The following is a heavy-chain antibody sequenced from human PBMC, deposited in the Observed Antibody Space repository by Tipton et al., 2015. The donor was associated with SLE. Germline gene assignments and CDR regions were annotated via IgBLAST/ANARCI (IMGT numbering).Heavy chain of an antibody. D-gene: IGHD3-10*01. CDR2: INSDGSGT. V-gene: IGHV3-74*03. J-gene: IGHJ5*02. CDR3: ARDGLVDYDGSGALNWFDP. CDR1: GFTFRNYW. Sequence: GSLRLSCAASGFTFRNYWLHWVRQAPGKGLVWVSRINSDGSGTTYADFVKGRFTISRDNSKNTLYLQMNSLRAEDTALYYCARDGLVDYDGSGALNWFDPWGQGTLVTVSS.